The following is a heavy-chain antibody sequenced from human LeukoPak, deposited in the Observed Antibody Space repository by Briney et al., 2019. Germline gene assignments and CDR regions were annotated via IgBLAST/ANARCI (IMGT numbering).Heavy chain of an antibody. Sequence: GGSLRLSCAASGFTFSDYYMSWIRQAPGKGLERVSYISSGSTIYYADSVKGRFTISRDNAKNSLYLQMNSLRAEDTAVYYCARAPWYSSSGGGVYWGQGTLVTVSS. CDR3: ARAPWYSSSGGGVY. CDR1: GFTFSDYY. D-gene: IGHD6-13*01. CDR2: ISSGSTI. V-gene: IGHV3-11*01. J-gene: IGHJ4*02.